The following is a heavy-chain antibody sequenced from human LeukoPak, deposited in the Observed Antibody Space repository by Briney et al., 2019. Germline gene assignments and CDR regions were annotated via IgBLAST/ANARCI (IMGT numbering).Heavy chain of an antibody. CDR2: MNPNSGNT. Sequence: ASVKVSCKASGYTFTSYEINWVRQATGQGLEWMGWMNPNSGNTGYAQKFQGRVTMTSNTSISTAYMELSSLRSEDTAVYYCARGKGRITMVRGVISYYYMDVWGKGTTVTVSS. CDR1: GYTFTSYE. J-gene: IGHJ6*03. V-gene: IGHV1-8*01. D-gene: IGHD3-10*01. CDR3: ARGKGRITMVRGVISYYYMDV.